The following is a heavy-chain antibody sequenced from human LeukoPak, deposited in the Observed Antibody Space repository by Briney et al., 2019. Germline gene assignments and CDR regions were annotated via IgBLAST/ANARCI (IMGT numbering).Heavy chain of an antibody. CDR3: ASGLGYCSSTSCPAVDY. CDR2: IIPIFGIA. Sequence: SVKVSCKASGYTFTGYNMHWVRQAPGQGLEWMAAIIPIFGIANYAQKLQGRVTITTDESTSTAYMELSSLRSEDTAVYYCASGLGYCSSTSCPAVDYWGQGTLVTVSS. V-gene: IGHV1-69*05. CDR1: GYTFTGYN. D-gene: IGHD2-2*01. J-gene: IGHJ4*02.